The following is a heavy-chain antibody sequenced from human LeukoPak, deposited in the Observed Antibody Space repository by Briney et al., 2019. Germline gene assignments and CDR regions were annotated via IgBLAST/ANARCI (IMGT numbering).Heavy chain of an antibody. J-gene: IGHJ5*02. Sequence: GGSLGLSCAASGFTFSSYSMNWVRQAPGKGLEWVSYISSSSSTIYYADSVKGRFTISRDNAKNSLYLQMNSLRAEDTAVYYCARDHHLDDFWSGLAYNWFDPWGQGTLVTVSS. V-gene: IGHV3-48*01. CDR1: GFTFSSYS. CDR2: ISSSSSTI. D-gene: IGHD3-3*01. CDR3: ARDHHLDDFWSGLAYNWFDP.